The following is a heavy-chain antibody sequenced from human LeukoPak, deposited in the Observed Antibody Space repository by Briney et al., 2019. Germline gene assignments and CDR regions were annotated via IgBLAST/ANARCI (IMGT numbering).Heavy chain of an antibody. CDR2: INHSGST. CDR3: ARETYASGWFEY. Sequence: PSETLSLTCAVYGGSFSGYYWSWIRQPPGKGLEWIGEINHSGSTDYNPSLKSRVTISVDTSKNQFSLKLSSVTAADTAVYYCARETYASGWFEYWGQGALVTVSS. V-gene: IGHV4-34*01. CDR1: GGSFSGYY. J-gene: IGHJ4*02. D-gene: IGHD6-19*01.